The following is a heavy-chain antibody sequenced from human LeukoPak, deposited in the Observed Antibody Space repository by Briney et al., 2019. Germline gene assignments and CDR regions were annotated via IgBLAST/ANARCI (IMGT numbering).Heavy chain of an antibody. CDR1: GYSYPNYA. CDR3: AREGPYYFDY. CDR2: ISAYNGNT. J-gene: IGHJ4*02. Sequence: ASVKVSCKASGYSYPNYAISWVRQAPEQGLEWMGWISAYNGNTNYAQKLQGRVTMTTDTSTSTAYMELRSLRSDDTAVYYCAREGPYYFDYWGQGTLVTVSS. V-gene: IGHV1-18*01.